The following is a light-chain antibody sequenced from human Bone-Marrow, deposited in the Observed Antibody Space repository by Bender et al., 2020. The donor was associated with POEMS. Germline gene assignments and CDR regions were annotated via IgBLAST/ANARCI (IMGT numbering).Light chain of an antibody. J-gene: IGLJ2*01. Sequence: QSALTQPPSASGSPGQSVTISCTGTSSDVGRYKYVSWYQQHPGKAPKLLIYEVTERSSGVPDRFSGSKSGNTASLTVSGLQVEDEADYYCSSYGGRANVVFGGGTKLTVL. CDR3: SSYGGRANVV. CDR2: EVT. CDR1: SSDVGRYKY. V-gene: IGLV2-8*01.